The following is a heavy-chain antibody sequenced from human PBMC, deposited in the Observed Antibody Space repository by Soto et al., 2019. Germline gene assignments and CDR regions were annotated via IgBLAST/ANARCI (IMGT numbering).Heavy chain of an antibody. CDR3: ARHESSVVLLVAARERRYSFDS. J-gene: IGHJ5*01. CDR1: GGSISSSSYY. CDR2: IDYSGST. V-gene: IGHV4-39*01. D-gene: IGHD2-15*01. Sequence: QLQLQESGPGLVKPSETLSLTCTVSGGSISSSSYYWAWIRQPPGKGHEWTGSIDYSGSTYYNPSRNSRSRNSFDTSTNQFSLKRTFVTAAETTVYYCARHESSVVLLVAARERRYSFDSWGQGTLVTVSS.